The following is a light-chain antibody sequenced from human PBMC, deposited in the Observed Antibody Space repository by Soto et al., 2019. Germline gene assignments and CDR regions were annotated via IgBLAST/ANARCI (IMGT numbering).Light chain of an antibody. Sequence: QSLLTQPPSVSAAPGQKVTISCSGSSSNIWGSSVSWYQQLPGTAPKLLIYDDNKLPSWIPDRFSCSKSGTSATLGITGLQTGDEDDYYCGSWDSRLXAYVVGTGTKVXVX. CDR2: DDN. V-gene: IGLV1-51*01. CDR1: SSNIWGSS. CDR3: GSWDSRLXAYV. J-gene: IGLJ1*01.